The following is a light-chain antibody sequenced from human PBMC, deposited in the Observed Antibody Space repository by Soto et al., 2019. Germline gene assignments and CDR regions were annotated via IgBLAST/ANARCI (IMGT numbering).Light chain of an antibody. Sequence: QAVVTQPASVSGSPGQSITISCTGTSSDVGGYNYVSWYQLHPGKAPKLMISEVTNRPSGVSSRFSGSKSGNTASLTISGLQADDEADYYCSSYTSNSNPYVFGTGTKLTVL. CDR3: SSYTSNSNPYV. J-gene: IGLJ1*01. CDR2: EVT. CDR1: SSDVGGYNY. V-gene: IGLV2-14*01.